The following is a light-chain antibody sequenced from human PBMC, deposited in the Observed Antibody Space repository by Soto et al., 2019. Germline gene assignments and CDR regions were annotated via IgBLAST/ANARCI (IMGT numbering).Light chain of an antibody. CDR2: EVE. J-gene: IGLJ1*01. Sequence: QSALTQPASVSGSPGQSITVTCTGTSSDVGGYKYVSWYQQHPGKAPKLLIYEVENRPSGVSSRFFGSKSGNTASLTISGLQVEDEADYYCSSFESRGTLVFGAGTKVNVL. CDR1: SSDVGGYKY. V-gene: IGLV2-14*01. CDR3: SSFESRGTLV.